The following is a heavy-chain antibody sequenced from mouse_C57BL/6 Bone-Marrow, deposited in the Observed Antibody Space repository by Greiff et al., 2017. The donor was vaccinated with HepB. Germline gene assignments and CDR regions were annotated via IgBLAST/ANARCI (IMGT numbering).Heavy chain of an antibody. CDR2: IYPGDGDT. CDR3: ARWWYFDD. D-gene: IGHD1-1*02. J-gene: IGHJ2*01. Sequence: VQLQQSGPELVKPGASVKISCKASGYAFSSSWMNWVKQRPGKGLEWIGRIYPGDGDTNYNGKFKGKATLTADKSSSTACMQLSSLTSEDSAVYFCARWWYFDDWGQGTTLTVSS. CDR1: GYAFSSSW. V-gene: IGHV1-82*01.